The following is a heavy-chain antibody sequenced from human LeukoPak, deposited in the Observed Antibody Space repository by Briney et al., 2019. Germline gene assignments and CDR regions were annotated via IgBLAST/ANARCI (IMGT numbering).Heavy chain of an antibody. CDR1: GYSFTSYW. Sequence: GESLKISCKGSGYSFTSYWISWVRQMPGKGLEWMGRIDPSDSYTNYSPSFQGHVTISADKSISTAYLQWSSLKASDTAMYYCASYGSGSYYKVDYWGEGSLVTVS. D-gene: IGHD3-10*01. J-gene: IGHJ4*02. V-gene: IGHV5-10-1*01. CDR3: ASYGSGSYYKVDY. CDR2: IDPSDSYT.